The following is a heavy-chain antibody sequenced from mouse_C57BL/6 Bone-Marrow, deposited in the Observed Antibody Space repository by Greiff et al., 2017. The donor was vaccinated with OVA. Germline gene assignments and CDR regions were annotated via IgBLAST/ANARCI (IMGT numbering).Heavy chain of an antibody. CDR2: IDPENGDT. Sequence: EVQGVESGAELVRPGASLKLSCTASGFNIKDDYMHWVKQRPEQGLEWIGWIDPENGDTEYASKFQGKATITADTSSNTAYLQLSSLTSEDTAVYYCTSYGNFDYWGQGTTLTVSS. CDR3: TSYGNFDY. J-gene: IGHJ2*01. CDR1: GFNIKDDY. D-gene: IGHD2-1*01. V-gene: IGHV14-4*01.